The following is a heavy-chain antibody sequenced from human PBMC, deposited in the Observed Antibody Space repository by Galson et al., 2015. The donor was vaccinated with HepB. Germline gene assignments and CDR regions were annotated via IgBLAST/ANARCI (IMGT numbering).Heavy chain of an antibody. Sequence: SVKVSCKASGYTFTSYDINWVRQATGQGLEWMGWMNPNSGNTGYAQKFQGRVTMTRNTSISTAYMELSSLRSEDTAVYYCARENTGGYYYYYYYMDVWGKGTTVTVSS. CDR3: ARENTGGYYYYYYYMDV. CDR2: MNPNSGNT. J-gene: IGHJ6*03. CDR1: GYTFTSYD. D-gene: IGHD2/OR15-2a*01. V-gene: IGHV1-8*01.